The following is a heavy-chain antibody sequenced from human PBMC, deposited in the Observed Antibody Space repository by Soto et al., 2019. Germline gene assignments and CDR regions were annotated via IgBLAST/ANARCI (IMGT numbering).Heavy chain of an antibody. V-gene: IGHV1-8*01. Sequence: QAQLVQSGAEVRKPGASVKVSCKASRYTFTSYYINWVRQAPGQGLEWMGWIDPNSGNTGYAQKFQGRVTMTRNTSIRTDYMELSSLRSEDTAVYYCARDMGVWFGDQRQKQALEYWGQGTLVTVSS. D-gene: IGHD3-10*01. CDR1: RYTFTSYY. J-gene: IGHJ4*02. CDR2: IDPNSGNT. CDR3: ARDMGVWFGDQRQKQALEY.